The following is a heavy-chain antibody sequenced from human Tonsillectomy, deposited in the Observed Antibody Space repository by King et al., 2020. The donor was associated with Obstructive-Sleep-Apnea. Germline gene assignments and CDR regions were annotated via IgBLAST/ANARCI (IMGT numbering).Heavy chain of an antibody. Sequence: QLVQSGGGVVQPGTSLRLSCAASGFTFSSSGMHWVRQAPGKGLEWVAVISFDGNNKYYVDSVKGRFTIFRDNSKNTLYLQMNSLGAEDTAVYYCAKDRGAGYYGMDVWGQGTTVTVSS. CDR2: ISFDGNNK. CDR1: GFTFSSSG. J-gene: IGHJ6*02. D-gene: IGHD3-16*01. V-gene: IGHV3-30*18. CDR3: AKDRGAGYYGMDV.